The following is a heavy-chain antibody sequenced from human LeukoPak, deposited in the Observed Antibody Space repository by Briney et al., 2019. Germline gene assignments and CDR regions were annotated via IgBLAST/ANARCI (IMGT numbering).Heavy chain of an antibody. D-gene: IGHD3-16*01. Sequence: GGSLRLSCAASGFTFSSNWMSWVRQAPGKGLEWVANIKQDGSEKNYADSVKGRFTISRDNAKNSLYLQMNTLRAEDTAVYYCARGENGIGAAFDIWGQGTMVTVSS. CDR3: ARGENGIGAAFDI. V-gene: IGHV3-7*05. CDR1: GFTFSSNW. J-gene: IGHJ3*02. CDR2: IKQDGSEK.